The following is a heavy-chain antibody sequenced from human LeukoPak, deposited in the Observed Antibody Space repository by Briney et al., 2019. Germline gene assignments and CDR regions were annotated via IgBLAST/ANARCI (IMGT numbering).Heavy chain of an antibody. J-gene: IGHJ5*02. Sequence: SETLSLTCTVSGGSISSGGYYWSWIRQHPGKGLEWIGYIYYSGSTYYNPSLKSRVTISVDTSKNRFSLKLSSVTAADTAVYYCARDLIAAAANWFDPWGQGTLVTVSS. D-gene: IGHD6-13*01. CDR1: GGSISSGGYY. CDR3: ARDLIAAAANWFDP. V-gene: IGHV4-31*03. CDR2: IYYSGST.